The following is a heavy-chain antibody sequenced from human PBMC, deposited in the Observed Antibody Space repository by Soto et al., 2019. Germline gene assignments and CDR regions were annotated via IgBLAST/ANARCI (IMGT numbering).Heavy chain of an antibody. CDR3: VRQGSTGTTQAYFEY. V-gene: IGHV4-39*01. D-gene: IGHD3-10*01. CDR1: GGSVTNSSYY. Sequence: PSETLSLTCTVSGGSVTNSSYYWGWIRQSPGKGLEWIGSVYYRGRSYSKSSVKSRVSISVDTSKNQFSLNLNSVTASDTAVYFCVRQGSTGTTQAYFEYWGPVTLVTVCS. CDR2: VYYRGRS. J-gene: IGHJ4*02.